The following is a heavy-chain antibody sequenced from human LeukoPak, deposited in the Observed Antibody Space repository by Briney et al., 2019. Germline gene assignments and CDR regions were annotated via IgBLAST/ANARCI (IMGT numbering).Heavy chain of an antibody. CDR3: ARAYQGYYDYV. D-gene: IGHD3-16*01. J-gene: IGHJ4*02. V-gene: IGHV1-69*04. Sequence: SVKVSCKASGYTFTSYGISWVRQAPGQGLEWMGRIIPILGIANYAQKFQGRVTITADKSTSTAYMELSSLRSEDTAVYYCARAYQGYYDYVWGEGTLVTVSS. CDR1: GYTFTSYG. CDR2: IIPILGIA.